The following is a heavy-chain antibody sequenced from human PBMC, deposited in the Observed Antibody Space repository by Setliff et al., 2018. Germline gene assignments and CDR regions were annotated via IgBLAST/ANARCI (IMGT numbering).Heavy chain of an antibody. D-gene: IGHD3-10*01. V-gene: IGHV1-18*01. CDR1: GYTFTNYG. CDR2: ISGYNGFI. Sequence: ASVKVSCKASGYTFTNYGISWVRQAPGQGLEWMGWISGYNGFIIYAQKFQGRVTMTTDTSTGTAYMELRSLTSDDTAVYYCARVDPTYYYGSGLYEDYWGQGALVTVSS. J-gene: IGHJ4*02. CDR3: ARVDPTYYYGSGLYEDY.